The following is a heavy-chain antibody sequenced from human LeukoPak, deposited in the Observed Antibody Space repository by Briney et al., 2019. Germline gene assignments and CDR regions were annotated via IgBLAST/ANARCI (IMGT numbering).Heavy chain of an antibody. V-gene: IGHV1-69*06. J-gene: IGHJ4*02. CDR2: IIPIFGTA. D-gene: IGHD3-10*01. CDR1: GGTFSSYA. CDR3: ARGDYYGSGSYEDY. Sequence: ASVKVSCKASGGTFSSYAISWVRQAPGQGLEWMGGIIPIFGTANYAQKFQGRVTITADKSTSTAYMELSSLRSEDTAVYYCARGDYYGSGSYEDYWGQGTLVTVSS.